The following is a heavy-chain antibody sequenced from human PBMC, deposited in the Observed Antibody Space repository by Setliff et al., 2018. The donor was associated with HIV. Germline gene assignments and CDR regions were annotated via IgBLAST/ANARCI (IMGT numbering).Heavy chain of an antibody. D-gene: IGHD1-1*01. J-gene: IGHJ4*02. CDR1: GLSLSTSGVG. CDR2: IYWNNNK. CDR3: AYSGRQLRGPYFDF. Sequence: SGPTLVNPTQTLTLTCTFSGLSLSTSGVGVGWIRQSPGKALEWLAFIYWNNNKHYSSSLKSRLTVTKDTSKNRVVFTMTNMDPVDAATYYCAYSGRQLRGPYFDFWGQGTPVTVSS. V-gene: IGHV2-5*01.